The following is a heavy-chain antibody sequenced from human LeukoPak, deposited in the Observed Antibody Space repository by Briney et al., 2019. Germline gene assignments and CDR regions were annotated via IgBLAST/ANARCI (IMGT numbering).Heavy chain of an antibody. V-gene: IGHV1-8*01. Sequence: GASVKVSCKASGYTFTSYDINWVRQAPGQGLEWMGWMNPNSANTGYAQKFQGRVTMTRNTSISTAYMELSSLRSEDTAVYYCARVPSGGNKFDPWGQGTLVTVSP. D-gene: IGHD6-25*01. CDR1: GYTFTSYD. CDR3: ARVPSGGNKFDP. CDR2: MNPNSANT. J-gene: IGHJ5*02.